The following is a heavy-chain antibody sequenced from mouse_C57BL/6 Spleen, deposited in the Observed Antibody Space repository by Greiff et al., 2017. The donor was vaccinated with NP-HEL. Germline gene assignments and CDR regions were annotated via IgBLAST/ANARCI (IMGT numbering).Heavy chain of an antibody. Sequence: EVQLRQSGPELVKPGASVKISCKASGYTFTDYYMNWVKQSHGKSLEWIGDINPNNGGTSYNQKFKGKATLTVDKSSSTAYMELRSLTSEDSAVYYCARSRGLTTVVAGYYFDYWGQGTTLTVSS. CDR1: GYTFTDYY. CDR2: INPNNGGT. J-gene: IGHJ2*01. V-gene: IGHV1-26*01. CDR3: ARSRGLTTVVAGYYFDY. D-gene: IGHD1-1*01.